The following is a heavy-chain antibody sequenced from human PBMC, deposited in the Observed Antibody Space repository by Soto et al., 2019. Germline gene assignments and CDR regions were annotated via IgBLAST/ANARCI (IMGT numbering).Heavy chain of an antibody. D-gene: IGHD1-1*01. CDR3: AKVPRGTMTYFDF. CDR1: GFTSSSSA. V-gene: IGHV3-23*01. J-gene: IGHJ4*02. CDR2: ISGGGSST. Sequence: PGGSLRLSCEVSGFTSSSSAMSWVRQAPGRGLEWVSAISGGGSSTYYADSVKGRFTISSDNSKNTLYLQMHSLRAVDTAIYYCAKVPRGTMTYFDFWGQGTLVTVSS.